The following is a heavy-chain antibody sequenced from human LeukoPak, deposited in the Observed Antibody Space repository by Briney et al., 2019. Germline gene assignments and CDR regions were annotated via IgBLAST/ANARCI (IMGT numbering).Heavy chain of an antibody. Sequence: PSETLSLTCTVSGGPISSSFYNCAWIRQSPGKGLEWIGSMSYSGNTYYNPSLKSRVSMSVDASNSQFSLRLRSVTAADTAIYYYARDRSPFYYYFMDVWGKGTTVSVSS. D-gene: IGHD2-15*01. V-gene: IGHV4-39*02. CDR3: ARDRSPFYYYFMDV. J-gene: IGHJ6*03. CDR2: MSYSGNT. CDR1: GGPISSSFYN.